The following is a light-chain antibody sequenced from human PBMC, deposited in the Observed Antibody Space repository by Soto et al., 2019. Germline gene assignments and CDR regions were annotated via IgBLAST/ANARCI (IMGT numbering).Light chain of an antibody. V-gene: IGKV3-11*01. Sequence: EIVLTQSPGTLSLSPGERATLSCRAIQSVSNNYLAWYQQKPGQAPRLLIYGASNRTTGIPARFSGSGSGTDFTLTISSLEPEDFAVYYCQQRGDWPPITFGQGTRLEIK. J-gene: IGKJ5*01. CDR3: QQRGDWPPIT. CDR2: GAS. CDR1: QSVSNNY.